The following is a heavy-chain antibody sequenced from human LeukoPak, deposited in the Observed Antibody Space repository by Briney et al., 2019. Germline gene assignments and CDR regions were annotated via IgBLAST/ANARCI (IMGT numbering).Heavy chain of an antibody. V-gene: IGHV3-74*01. D-gene: IGHD1-26*01. J-gene: IGHJ4*02. CDR1: GFTFSSYA. Sequence: GGSLRLSCAASGFTFSSYAMSWVRQAPGKGLVWVSRINNDGSSTSYADSVKGRFTISRDNAKNTLYLQMSSLRAEDTAVYYCARDLVGAPGLWGQGTLVTVSS. CDR2: INNDGSST. CDR3: ARDLVGAPGL.